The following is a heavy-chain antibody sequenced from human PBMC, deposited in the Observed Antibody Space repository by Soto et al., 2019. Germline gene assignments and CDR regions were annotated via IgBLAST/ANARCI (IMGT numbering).Heavy chain of an antibody. V-gene: IGHV3-23*01. D-gene: IGHD5-18*01. CDR2: FRGRGGTT. Sequence: GGSLRLSCVGSGFTFSSYAMSWVRQAPGKGLEWVSGFRGRGGTTQYADSVKGRFTISRDNSKNTLYLQMNSLRAEDTAVYYCVRYSYGFIPLPWYWGQGTLVTVSS. CDR1: GFTFSSYA. J-gene: IGHJ4*02. CDR3: VRYSYGFIPLPWY.